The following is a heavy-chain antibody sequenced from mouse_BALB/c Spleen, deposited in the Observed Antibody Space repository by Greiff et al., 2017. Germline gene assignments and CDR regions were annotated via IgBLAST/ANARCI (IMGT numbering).Heavy chain of an antibody. J-gene: IGHJ3*01. Sequence: VKLQQSGPELLKPGASVKISCKASGYAFSSSWMNWVKQRPGQGLEWIGRIYPGYGDTNYNGKFKGKATLTADKSSSTAYMQLSSLTSVDSAVYFCARDLDGSSSWFAYWGQGTLVTVSA. CDR3: ARDLDGSSSWFAY. CDR1: GYAFSSSW. D-gene: IGHD1-1*01. CDR2: IYPGYGDT. V-gene: IGHV1-82*01.